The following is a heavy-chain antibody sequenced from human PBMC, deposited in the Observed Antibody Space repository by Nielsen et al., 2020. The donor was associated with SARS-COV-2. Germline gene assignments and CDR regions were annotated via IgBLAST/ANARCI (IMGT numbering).Heavy chain of an antibody. Sequence: GGSLRLSCSASGFTFSSYGMHWVRQTPGRGLEWVAFTNYDGRNRYYADSVKGRFTISRDNSKNTLYLQMNSLRAEDTAVYYCAKTVDAFDYWGQGTLVTVSS. CDR3: AKTVDAFDY. CDR2: TNYDGRNR. V-gene: IGHV3-30*02. CDR1: GFTFSSYG. D-gene: IGHD3/OR15-3a*01. J-gene: IGHJ4*02.